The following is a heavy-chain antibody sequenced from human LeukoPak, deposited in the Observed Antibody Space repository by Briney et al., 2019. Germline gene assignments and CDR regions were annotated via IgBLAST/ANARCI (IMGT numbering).Heavy chain of an antibody. D-gene: IGHD3-16*02. Sequence: SETLSLTCTVSGGSISSGSYYWSWIRQPAGKRLEWIGHIYRSGSTNYNPSLKSRVTISVDTSKNQFSLKLSSVTAADTAVYYCARGGYVWGSYQALGYWGQGTLVTVSS. V-gene: IGHV4-61*09. CDR1: GGSISSGSYY. J-gene: IGHJ4*02. CDR3: ARGGYVWGSYQALGY. CDR2: IYRSGST.